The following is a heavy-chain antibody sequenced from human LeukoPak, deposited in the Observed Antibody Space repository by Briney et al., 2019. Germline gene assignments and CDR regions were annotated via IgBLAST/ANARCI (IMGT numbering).Heavy chain of an antibody. Sequence: SETLSLTCAVYGGSFSGYYWSWIRQPPGKGLEWIGEINHSGSTNYNPSLKSRVTISVDTSRNQFSLKLSSVTAADTAVYYCARGSWNTAMDYYYYGMDVWGQGTTVTVSS. CDR3: ARGSWNTAMDYYYYGMDV. CDR1: GGSFSGYY. V-gene: IGHV4-34*01. J-gene: IGHJ6*02. CDR2: INHSGST. D-gene: IGHD5-18*01.